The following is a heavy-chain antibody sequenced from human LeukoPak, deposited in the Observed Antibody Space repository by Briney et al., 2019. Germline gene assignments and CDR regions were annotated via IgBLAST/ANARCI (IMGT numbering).Heavy chain of an antibody. V-gene: IGHV3-21*01. J-gene: IGHJ4*02. CDR2: ISSSSSYI. CDR1: GFTFSSYV. Sequence: PGGSLRLSCAASGFTFSSYVMSWVRQAPGKGLEWVSAISSSSSYIYYADSVKGRFTISRDNAKNSLYLQMNSLRAEDTAVYYCARAPFIAVAGTIDYWGQGTLVTVSS. CDR3: ARAPFIAVAGTIDY. D-gene: IGHD6-19*01.